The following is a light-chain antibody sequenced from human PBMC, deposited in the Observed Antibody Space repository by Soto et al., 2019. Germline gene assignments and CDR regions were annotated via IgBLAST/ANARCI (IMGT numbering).Light chain of an antibody. CDR1: QSINSK. J-gene: IGKJ4*01. CDR2: GAS. Sequence: IVMTQSPATLSVSPGERATLSCRASQSINSKLAWYQQKPGQAPRLLIYGASTRATGIPARFSGSGSGTDFTLTISSLEPEDFAVYYCQQRSNWPPLTFGGGTKVDIK. CDR3: QQRSNWPPLT. V-gene: IGKV3-11*01.